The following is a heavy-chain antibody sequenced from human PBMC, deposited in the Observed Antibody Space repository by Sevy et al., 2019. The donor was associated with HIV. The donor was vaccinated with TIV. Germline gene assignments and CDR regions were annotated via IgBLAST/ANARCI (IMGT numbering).Heavy chain of an antibody. D-gene: IGHD5-18*01. J-gene: IGHJ6*02. CDR3: ARVPGYSYLAFNYYYYGMDV. V-gene: IGHV1-8*01. Sequence: ASVKVSCKASGYTFTSYDINWVRQATGQGLEWMGWMNPNSGNTGYPQKFQGRVTMTRNTSISTAYMELSSLRSEDTAVYYCARVPGYSYLAFNYYYYGMDVWGQGTTVTVSS. CDR2: MNPNSGNT. CDR1: GYTFTSYD.